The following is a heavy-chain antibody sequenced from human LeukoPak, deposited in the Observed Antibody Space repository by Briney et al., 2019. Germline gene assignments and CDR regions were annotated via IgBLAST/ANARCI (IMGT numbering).Heavy chain of an antibody. CDR2: ISHVGSNK. Sequence: GRSLRPSCAASGFTFSSFVMHWVRQAPGKGLEWVAVISHVGSNKYYADSVQGRFSISRDNSKNTLYLQMNSLRAEDTAVYYCARDFLRRGYDFWSGYYDYWGQGTLVTVSS. D-gene: IGHD3-3*01. J-gene: IGHJ4*02. CDR3: ARDFLRRGYDFWSGYYDY. V-gene: IGHV3-30-3*01. CDR1: GFTFSSFV.